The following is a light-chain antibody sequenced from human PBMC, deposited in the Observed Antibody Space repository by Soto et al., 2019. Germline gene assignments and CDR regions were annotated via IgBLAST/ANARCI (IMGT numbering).Light chain of an antibody. CDR3: QQYGSAPPVT. Sequence: EIVLTQYPGTLSLSPGERATLSCRASQSVSSSYLAWYQQKPGQAPRLLIYGASSRATGIPDRFSGSEPGKDFTLTISSLEAEDFAVYYCQQYGSAPPVTFGGGTKVEIK. CDR2: GAS. J-gene: IGKJ4*01. V-gene: IGKV3-20*01. CDR1: QSVSSSY.